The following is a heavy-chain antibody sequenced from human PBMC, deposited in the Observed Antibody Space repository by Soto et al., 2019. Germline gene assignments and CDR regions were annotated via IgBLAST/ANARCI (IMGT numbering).Heavy chain of an antibody. D-gene: IGHD3-3*01. CDR2: IWYDGSNK. V-gene: IGHV3-30*19. Sequence: GGSLRLSCAASGFTFSSYGMHWVRQAPGKGLEWVAVIWYDGSNKYYADSVKGRFTISRDNSKKMLFLQMNSLRAEDTAVYYCARVHRDDFWSGYWYYFDYWGQGTLVTVSS. CDR1: GFTFSSYG. CDR3: ARVHRDDFWSGYWYYFDY. J-gene: IGHJ4*02.